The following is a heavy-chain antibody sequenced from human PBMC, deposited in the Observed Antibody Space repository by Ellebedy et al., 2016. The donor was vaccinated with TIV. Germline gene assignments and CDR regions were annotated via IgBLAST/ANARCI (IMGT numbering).Heavy chain of an antibody. CDR1: GGSISSYY. CDR2: IYYSGST. J-gene: IGHJ6*02. CDR3: ARDHTYPDSTGTRYYYYGMDV. Sequence: MPSETLSLTCTVSGGSISSYYWNWIRQPPGKGLEWIGYIYYSGSTNYNPSLKSRVTLSVDTSKNQFSLKLSSVTAADTAVYYCARDHTYPDSTGTRYYYYGMDVWGQGTTVTVSS. D-gene: IGHD1-1*01. V-gene: IGHV4-59*01.